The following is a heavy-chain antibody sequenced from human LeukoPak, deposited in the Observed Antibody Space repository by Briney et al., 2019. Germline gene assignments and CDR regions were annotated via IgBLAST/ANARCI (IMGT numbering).Heavy chain of an antibody. J-gene: IGHJ4*02. CDR3: ARETYGEHSFDY. CDR2: ISYHGNNK. V-gene: IGHV3-30-3*01. D-gene: IGHD3-10*01. Sequence: PGGSLRLSCAASGFTFSDYAMHWVRQAPGKGLEWVAVISYHGNNKYYADSVKGRFTISRDNSKNTLYLQMSSLRAEDTAVYSCARETYGEHSFDYWGQGTLVTVSS. CDR1: GFTFSDYA.